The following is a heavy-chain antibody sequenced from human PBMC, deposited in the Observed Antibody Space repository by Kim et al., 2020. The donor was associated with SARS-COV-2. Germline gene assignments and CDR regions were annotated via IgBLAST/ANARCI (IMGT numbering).Heavy chain of an antibody. Sequence: GGSLRLSCAASGFIFSDSAIHWVRQAPGQGLEWVGRVRSKSKNYATEYAASLKGRFSISRDESKNTAYLQLNSLKVEDMAVYYWTRNLTSWGQGTLVTV. CDR3: TRNLTS. CDR1: GFIFSDSA. CDR2: VRSKSKNYAT. J-gene: IGHJ4*02. V-gene: IGHV3-73*01.